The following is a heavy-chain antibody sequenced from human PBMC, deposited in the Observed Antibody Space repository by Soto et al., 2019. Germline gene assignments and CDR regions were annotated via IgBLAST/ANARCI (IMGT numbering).Heavy chain of an antibody. CDR3: AGGPIAAAGQIDY. Sequence: SETLSLTCAVYGGSFSGYYWSWIRQPPGKGLEWIGEINHSGSTNYNPSLKSRVTISVDTSKNQFSLKLSSVTAADTAVYYCAGGPIAAAGQIDYWGQGTLVTVSS. J-gene: IGHJ4*02. CDR2: INHSGST. D-gene: IGHD6-13*01. V-gene: IGHV4-34*01. CDR1: GGSFSGYY.